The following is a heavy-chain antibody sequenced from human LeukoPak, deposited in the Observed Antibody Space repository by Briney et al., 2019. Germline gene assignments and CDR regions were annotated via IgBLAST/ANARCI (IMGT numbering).Heavy chain of an antibody. CDR2: ISSSGSAI. J-gene: IGHJ3*02. CDR3: ARVSLAGTGPFDI. Sequence: GGSLRLSCAASGFTFSDYYMSWIRQAPGKGMEWVSYISSSGSAIYYADSVKGRFTISRDNAKNSLYLQMNSLRVEDTAVYYCARVSLAGTGPFDIWGQGTMVTVSS. D-gene: IGHD6-19*01. V-gene: IGHV3-11*04. CDR1: GFTFSDYY.